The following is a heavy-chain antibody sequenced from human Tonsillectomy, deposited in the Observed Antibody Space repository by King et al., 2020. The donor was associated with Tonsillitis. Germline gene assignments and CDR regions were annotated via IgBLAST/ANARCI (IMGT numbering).Heavy chain of an antibody. V-gene: IGHV3-15*01. CDR3: TTVDTYDLWSVDYIDAIDI. Sequence: VQLVESGGGLVKPGVSLRLSCAASGFTFSHAWMNGVRQAPGKGLEWVGRIKSKSDGGTTDYAAPVKGRFTISRDDSKNTLYLQMTSLKTEDTAVDYCTTVDTYDLWSVDYIDAIDIWGQGTMVTVSS. CDR1: GFTFSHAW. J-gene: IGHJ3*02. D-gene: IGHD3-3*01. CDR2: IKSKSDGGTT.